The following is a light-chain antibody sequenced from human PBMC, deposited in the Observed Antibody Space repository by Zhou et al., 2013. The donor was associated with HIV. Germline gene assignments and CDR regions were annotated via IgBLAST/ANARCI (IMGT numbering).Light chain of an antibody. CDR2: RAS. CDR1: QSVSGNS. J-gene: IGKJ5*01. CDR3: QQYGDAPIT. V-gene: IGKV3-20*01. Sequence: EIVLTQSPGSLSLSPGDRATLSCRASQSVSGNSISWYQQKPGQAPRLLLYRASSRATAIPERFSGSGSGTAFTLTISGLEPEDFAVYYCQQYGDAPITFGQGTRLDIK.